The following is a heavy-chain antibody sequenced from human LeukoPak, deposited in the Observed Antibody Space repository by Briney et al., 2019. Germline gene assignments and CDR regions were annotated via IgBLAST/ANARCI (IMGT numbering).Heavy chain of an antibody. CDR2: IYYSGST. Sequence: SETLSLTCTVSGGSISSHYWSWIRQPPGKGLEWIGYIYYSGSTNYNPSLKTRITISGDPSKNQVSLKLSSVTAADTAVYYCARDRDDFWSGYYDYWGQGTLVTVSS. CDR3: ARDRDDFWSGYYDY. D-gene: IGHD3-3*01. V-gene: IGHV4-59*11. CDR1: GGSISSHY. J-gene: IGHJ4*02.